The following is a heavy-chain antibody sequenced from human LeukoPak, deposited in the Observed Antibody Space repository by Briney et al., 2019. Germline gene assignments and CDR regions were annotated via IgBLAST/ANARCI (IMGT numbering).Heavy chain of an antibody. CDR2: ITNGGTT. CDR1: GDSISSSHW. Sequence: PSGTLSLTCAVSGDSISSSHWWTWVRQAPGKGLEWVSAITNGGTTYYADSVKGRFTISRDNSKNTLYLQMNSLRAEDTAVYYCAKDWLSWSPYPDYWGQGTLVTVSS. V-gene: IGHV3-53*05. D-gene: IGHD1-1*01. CDR3: AKDWLSWSPYPDY. J-gene: IGHJ4*02.